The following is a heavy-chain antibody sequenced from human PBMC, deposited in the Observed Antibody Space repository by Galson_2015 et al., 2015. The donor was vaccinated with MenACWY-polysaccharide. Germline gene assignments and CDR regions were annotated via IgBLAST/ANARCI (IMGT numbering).Heavy chain of an antibody. V-gene: IGHV3-53*01. Sequence: SLRLSCAASGFTVSNNYMNWFRQTPEKGLEWVSLIYSDGSTHYADSVKGRFTISRDSSKNTLYLQMNSLRAEDTAWYYCASNGDQGYWGQGTLVTVSS. J-gene: IGHJ4*02. CDR2: IYSDGST. D-gene: IGHD4-17*01. CDR1: GFTVSNNY. CDR3: ASNGDQGY.